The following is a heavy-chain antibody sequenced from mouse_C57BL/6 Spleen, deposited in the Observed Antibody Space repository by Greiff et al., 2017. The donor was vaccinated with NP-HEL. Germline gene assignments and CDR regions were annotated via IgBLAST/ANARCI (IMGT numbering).Heavy chain of an antibody. D-gene: IGHD2-3*01. Sequence: VQRKQNGAELVRPGSSVKLSCKASGYTFTSYWMHWVKQRPIQGLEWIGNIDPSDSETHYNQKFKDKATLTVDKSSSTAYMQLSSLTSEDSAVYYCARLDGYPHYWGQGTTLTVSS. J-gene: IGHJ2*01. CDR1: GYTFTSYW. V-gene: IGHV1-52*01. CDR2: IDPSDSET. CDR3: ARLDGYPHY.